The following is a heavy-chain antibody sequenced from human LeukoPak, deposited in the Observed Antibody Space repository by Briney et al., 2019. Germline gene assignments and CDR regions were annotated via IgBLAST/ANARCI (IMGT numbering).Heavy chain of an antibody. Sequence: ASVKVSFKASGYTFTGYYMHWVRQAPGQGLEWMGWINPNSGGTNYAQKFQGRVTMTRDTSISTAYMELSRLRSDDTAVYYCARAMVRGVIITGYWGQGTLVTVSS. CDR1: GYTFTGYY. D-gene: IGHD3-10*01. J-gene: IGHJ4*02. V-gene: IGHV1-2*02. CDR3: ARAMVRGVIITGY. CDR2: INPNSGGT.